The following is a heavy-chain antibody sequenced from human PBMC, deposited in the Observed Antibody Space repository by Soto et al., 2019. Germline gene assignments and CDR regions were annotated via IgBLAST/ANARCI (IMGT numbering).Heavy chain of an antibody. J-gene: IGHJ4*02. D-gene: IGHD2-21*02. CDR1: ADSINSISYY. V-gene: IGHV4-39*01. CDR2: IYYSGRT. Sequence: PETLSLTCSVTADSINSISYYWGRLRQPPGKGLEWIGSIYYSGRTYNNPSLRSRVSMSIDTSKDQFSLKLKSVTAADTALYFCARQRTSVVTQAYFDVWGPGSLVTVSS. CDR3: ARQRTSVVTQAYFDV.